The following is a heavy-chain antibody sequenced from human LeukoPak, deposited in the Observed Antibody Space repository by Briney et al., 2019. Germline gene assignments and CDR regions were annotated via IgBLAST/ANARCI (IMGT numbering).Heavy chain of an antibody. V-gene: IGHV6-1*01. D-gene: IGHD2-15*01. CDR1: GDSVSSNSAA. J-gene: IGHJ5*02. Sequence: SQTLSLTCAISGDSVSSNSAAWNWIRQSPSRGLEWLGRTYYRSKWYNDYAVSVKSRITINPDTSKNQFSLQLNSVTPEDTAVYYCARAVYCSGGSCNWFDPWGQGTLVTVSS. CDR2: TYYRSKWYN. CDR3: ARAVYCSGGSCNWFDP.